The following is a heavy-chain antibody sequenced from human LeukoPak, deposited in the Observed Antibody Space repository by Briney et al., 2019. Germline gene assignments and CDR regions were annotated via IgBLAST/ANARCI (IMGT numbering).Heavy chain of an antibody. D-gene: IGHD4-11*01. V-gene: IGHV1-8*02. CDR1: GYTLTGYY. J-gene: IGHJ5*02. Sequence: ASVKVSCKASGYTLTGYYMHWVRQATGQGLEWMGWMNPNSGNTGYAQKFQGRVTMTRNTSISTAYMELSSLRSEDTAVYYCARLYSNVNWFDPWGQGTLVTVSS. CDR2: MNPNSGNT. CDR3: ARLYSNVNWFDP.